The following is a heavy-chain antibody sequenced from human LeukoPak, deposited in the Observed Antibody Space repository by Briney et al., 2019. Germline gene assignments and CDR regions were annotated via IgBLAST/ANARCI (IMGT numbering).Heavy chain of an antibody. D-gene: IGHD4-17*01. J-gene: IGHJ4*02. V-gene: IGHV4-30-4*01. Sequence: SQTLSLTCTVSGGSISSGAYYWNWIRQPPGRGLEWIVYIYYGGSAYYNPSLKSRITISLDTSKNQFSLRLTSVTAADTAVYYCSRGDGDNQSYWGQGTLVTVSS. CDR1: GGSISSGAYY. CDR2: IYYGGSA. CDR3: SRGDGDNQSY.